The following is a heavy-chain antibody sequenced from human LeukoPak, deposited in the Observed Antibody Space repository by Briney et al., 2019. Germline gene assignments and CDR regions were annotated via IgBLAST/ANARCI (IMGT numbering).Heavy chain of an antibody. D-gene: IGHD6-13*01. Sequence: PGGSLRLSCAASGFTFSSYSMNWVRQAPGKGLEWVSYISSSSSTIYYADSVKGRFTISRDNAKNSLYLQMNSLRAEDTAVYYCARDLGYSSSWYSPDYWGQGTLVTVSS. CDR3: ARDLGYSSSWYSPDY. CDR2: ISSSSSTI. V-gene: IGHV3-48*01. J-gene: IGHJ4*02. CDR1: GFTFSSYS.